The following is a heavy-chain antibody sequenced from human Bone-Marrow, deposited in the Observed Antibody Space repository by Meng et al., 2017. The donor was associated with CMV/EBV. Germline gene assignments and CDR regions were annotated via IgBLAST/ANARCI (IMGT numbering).Heavy chain of an antibody. J-gene: IGHJ6*02. CDR3: ARDRQLLLYGVYYGMDV. Sequence: GGSLKISCAASGFTVSSNYMSWVRQAPGKGLEWVSVIYSGGSTYYADSVKGRFTISRDNSKNTLYLQMNSLRAEDTAVYYCARDRQLLLYGVYYGMDVWGQGTTVTVAS. V-gene: IGHV3-66*02. CDR2: IYSGGST. D-gene: IGHD2-2*02. CDR1: GFTVSSNY.